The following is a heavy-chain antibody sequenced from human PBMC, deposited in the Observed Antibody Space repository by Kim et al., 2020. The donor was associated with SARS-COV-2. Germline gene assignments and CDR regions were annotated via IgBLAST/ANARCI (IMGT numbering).Heavy chain of an antibody. Sequence: ASYVKARFTISRDNAKNSLYLQMNSLRAEDTAVYYCASWVGVGSYDAFDIWGRGTMVTVSS. J-gene: IGHJ3*02. V-gene: IGHV3-11*06. D-gene: IGHD2-15*01. CDR3: ASWVGVGSYDAFDI.